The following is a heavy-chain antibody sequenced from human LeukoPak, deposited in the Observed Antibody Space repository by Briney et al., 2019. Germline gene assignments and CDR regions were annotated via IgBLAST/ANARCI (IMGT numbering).Heavy chain of an antibody. V-gene: IGHV1-69*04. D-gene: IGHD5-12*01. J-gene: IGHJ4*02. Sequence: SVKVSSKASGDTFSSYAISWVRQAPGQGLEWMGRIIPILGVANYAQKFQGRVTITADTSTSTAYMELSRLRSEDTAVYYCARVCGYSGYAYYLVRWGRG. CDR2: IIPILGVA. CDR1: GDTFSSYA. CDR3: ARVCGYSGYAYYLVR.